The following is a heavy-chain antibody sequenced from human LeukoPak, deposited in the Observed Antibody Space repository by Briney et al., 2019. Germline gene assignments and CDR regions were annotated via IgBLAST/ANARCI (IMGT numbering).Heavy chain of an antibody. CDR2: ISSGGSTI. CDR3: ARGPSGYHNT. V-gene: IGHV3-48*03. D-gene: IGHD5-12*01. CDR1: GFTFSSYE. Sequence: SGGSLRLSCAASGFTFSSYEMNWVRQAPGKGLEWVSYISSGGSTIYYADSVKGRFTISRDNAKNSLYLEMNSLRAEDTAVYYCARGPSGYHNTGGQGTLVTVSS. J-gene: IGHJ4*02.